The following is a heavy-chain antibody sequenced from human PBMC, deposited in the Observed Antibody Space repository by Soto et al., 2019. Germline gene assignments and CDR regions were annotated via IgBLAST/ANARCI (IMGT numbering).Heavy chain of an antibody. CDR1: GFTFSSYA. J-gene: IGHJ4*02. CDR2: ISGSDDST. D-gene: IGHD6-6*01. CDR3: AKRSSSSTFDY. Sequence: EVQLLESGGGLVQPGESLRLSCGASGFTFSSYAMSWVRQAAGRGLEWVSVISGSDDSTYYADSVKGRFTISRDNSKNTLYLQMNSVRAEDTAVYYCAKRSSSSTFDYWGQGTLVTVSS. V-gene: IGHV3-23*01.